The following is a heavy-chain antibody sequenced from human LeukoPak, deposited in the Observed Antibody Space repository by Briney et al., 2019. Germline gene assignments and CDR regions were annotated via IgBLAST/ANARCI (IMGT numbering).Heavy chain of an antibody. V-gene: IGHV3-21*01. CDR3: ARGYSY. Sequence: GGSLRLSCVASGFTFSSYQMNWVRQAPGKGLEWVSSITSSGTYTYYADSVKGRFTISRDNAKNSLYLQMNSLRAEDTAVYYCARGYSYWGQGTLVTVSS. J-gene: IGHJ4*02. CDR1: GFTFSSYQ. CDR2: ITSSGTYT. D-gene: IGHD5-18*01.